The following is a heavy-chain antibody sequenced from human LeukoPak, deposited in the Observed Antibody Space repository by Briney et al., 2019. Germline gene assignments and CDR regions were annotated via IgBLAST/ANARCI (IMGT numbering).Heavy chain of an antibody. D-gene: IGHD2-2*01. J-gene: IGHJ4*02. Sequence: GGSLRLSCAASGFTFSSYAMSWVRQAPGKGLEWVSVISNSGGSTFYADSVKGRFTISRDNAKNSLYLQMHSLRDEDTAVYYCARGYLYFDYWGQGTLVTVSS. CDR3: ARGYLYFDY. CDR1: GFTFSSYA. CDR2: ISNSGGST. V-gene: IGHV3-23*01.